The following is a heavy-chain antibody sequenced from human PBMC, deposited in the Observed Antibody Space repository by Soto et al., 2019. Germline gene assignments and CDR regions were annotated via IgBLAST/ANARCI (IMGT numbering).Heavy chain of an antibody. CDR1: GGSISSGDYY. V-gene: IGHV4-30-4*01. CDR3: ARGGDYYDSSGYYFPLLS. J-gene: IGHJ4*02. D-gene: IGHD3-22*01. Sequence: QVQLQESGPGLVKPSQTLSLTCTVSGGSISSGDYYWSWIRQPPGKGLEWIGYIYYSGRTYYNPSLKSRVTISVDTSKNQFSLKLSSVTAADTAVDYCARGGDYYDSSGYYFPLLSGGQGTRVTVSS. CDR2: IYYSGRT.